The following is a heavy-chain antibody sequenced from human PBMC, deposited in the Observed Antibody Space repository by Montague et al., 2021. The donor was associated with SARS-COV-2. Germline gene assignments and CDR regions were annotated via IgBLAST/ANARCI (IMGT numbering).Heavy chain of an antibody. D-gene: IGHD3-22*01. CDR2: IYYSGNTYT. CDR1: SGSISSYY. J-gene: IGHJ5*02. V-gene: IGHV4-59*01. CDR3: AREYFDSSGLVWIDP. Sequence: SETLSLTCTVSSGSISSYYWSWIRQPPGKGLGWIGYIYYSGNTYTKYNPSLESRVSISVDTSKNQFSLKLTSGSAADTAVYYCAREYFDSSGLVWIDPWGQGTLVIVSS.